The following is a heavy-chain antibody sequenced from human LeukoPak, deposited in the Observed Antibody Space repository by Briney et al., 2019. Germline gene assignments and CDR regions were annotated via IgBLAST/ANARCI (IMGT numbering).Heavy chain of an antibody. D-gene: IGHD1-26*01. CDR2: ISSSGSTI. CDR1: GFTFSSYE. J-gene: IGHJ4*02. V-gene: IGHV3-48*03. CDR3: AKDHGVGATFRGFEY. Sequence: GGSLRLSCAASGFTFSSYEMNWVRQAPGKGLEWVSYISSSGSTIYYADSVKGRFTISRDNSKNTLYLQMNSLRAEDTAVYYCAKDHGVGATFRGFEYWGQGTLVTVSS.